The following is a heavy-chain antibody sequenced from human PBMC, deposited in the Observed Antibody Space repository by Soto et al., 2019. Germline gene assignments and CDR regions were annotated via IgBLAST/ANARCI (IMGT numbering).Heavy chain of an antibody. CDR2: IYYSGST. V-gene: IGHV4-39*02. CDR1: GGSISSSSYY. CDR3: ARDLLYSSPYGY. D-gene: IGHD6-6*01. Sequence: SETLSLTCTVSGGSISSSSYYWGWIRQPPGKGLEWIGSIYYSGSTYYNPSLKSRVTISVDTSKNQFSLKLSSVTAADTAVYYRARDLLYSSPYGYWGQGTLVTVSS. J-gene: IGHJ4*02.